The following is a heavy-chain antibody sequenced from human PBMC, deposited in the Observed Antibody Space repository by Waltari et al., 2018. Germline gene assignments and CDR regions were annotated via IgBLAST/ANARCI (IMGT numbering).Heavy chain of an antibody. Sequence: EVQLVESGGGLVQPGGSLRLSCAASGFTYSMYWMHWVRQATGKGRVWVSRSKREGSGTGDADSVKGRFTISKDNAKNTLYLQMNRRRAEDTAIYYCARGARRTTVTTGWWYFDLWGRGTLVTVSS. V-gene: IGHV3-74*01. D-gene: IGHD4-17*01. CDR1: GFTYSMYW. CDR2: SKREGSGT. CDR3: ARGARRTTVTTGWWYFDL. J-gene: IGHJ2*01.